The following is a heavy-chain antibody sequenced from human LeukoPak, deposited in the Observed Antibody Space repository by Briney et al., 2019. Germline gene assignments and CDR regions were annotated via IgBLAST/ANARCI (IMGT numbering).Heavy chain of an antibody. CDR3: ARRGPLDDLRGYSYGYLNYFDY. V-gene: IGHV1-69*05. Sequence: SVKVSCKASGGTFSSYAISWLRQAPGQGLEGMGGIIPIFGTANYAQKFQGRVTITTDESTSTAYMELSSLRSEDTAVYYCARRGPLDDLRGYSYGYLNYFDYWGQGTLVTVSS. CDR1: GGTFSSYA. CDR2: IIPIFGTA. J-gene: IGHJ4*02. D-gene: IGHD5-18*01.